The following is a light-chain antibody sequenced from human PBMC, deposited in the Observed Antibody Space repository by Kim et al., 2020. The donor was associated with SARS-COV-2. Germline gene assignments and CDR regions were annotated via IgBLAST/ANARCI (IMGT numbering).Light chain of an antibody. CDR3: QQYYSYPWT. Sequence: AIRMTQSPSSFSASTGDRVTITCRASQGISSYLAWYQQKPGKAPKLLIYAASTLQGGVPSRFSGSGSGTDFTLTISCLQSEDFATYYCQQYYSYPWTFGQGTKVDIK. CDR1: QGISSY. CDR2: AAS. V-gene: IGKV1-8*01. J-gene: IGKJ1*01.